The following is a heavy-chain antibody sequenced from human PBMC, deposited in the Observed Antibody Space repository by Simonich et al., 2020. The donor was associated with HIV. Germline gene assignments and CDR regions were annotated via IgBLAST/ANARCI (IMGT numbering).Heavy chain of an antibody. CDR1: GYTFIDYY. J-gene: IGHJ4*01. CDR2: VKPEDGET. V-gene: IGHV1-69-2*01. Sequence: EVQLEQSGAEVKKPGSTVKISCKVSGYTFIDYYIHWVQQAPGKGLEWMGRVKPEDGETRYAGKFQGRITRNADTSTADTSTDTAYMELSSLRSEDTAIYYCATKADFYYDNSGLVRWGHGTLVTVSS. CDR3: ATKADFYYDNSGLVR. D-gene: IGHD3-22*01.